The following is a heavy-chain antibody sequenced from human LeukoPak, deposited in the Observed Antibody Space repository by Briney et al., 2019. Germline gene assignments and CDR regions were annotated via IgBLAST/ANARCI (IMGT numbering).Heavy chain of an antibody. CDR2: INPNSGGT. J-gene: IGHJ4*02. D-gene: IGHD6-19*01. V-gene: IGHV1-2*02. CDR1: GYTFTGYY. Sequence: ASVKVSCKASGYTFTGYYIHWVRQAPGQGLDWLGWINPNSGGTNYAQKFQGRVTMTRDTPISTAYMELSRLRSDDTAVYYCARDWDIAVAFFDCWGQGTLVTVSS. CDR3: ARDWDIAVAFFDC.